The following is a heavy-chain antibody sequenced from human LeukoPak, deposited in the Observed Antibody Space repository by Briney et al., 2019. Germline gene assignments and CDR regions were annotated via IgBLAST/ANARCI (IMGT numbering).Heavy chain of an antibody. J-gene: IGHJ2*01. V-gene: IGHV1-2*02. CDR2: INPNSGGT. D-gene: IGHD6-19*01. Sequence: AAVKVSCKASGYTFTGYYMHWVRQAPGQGLEWMGWINPNSGGTNYAQKFQGRVTMTRDTSISTAYMELSRLRSDDTAVYYCARAFRIRGSSGVTLPGCFDLWGRGTLVTVSS. CDR1: GYTFTGYY. CDR3: ARAFRIRGSSGVTLPGCFDL.